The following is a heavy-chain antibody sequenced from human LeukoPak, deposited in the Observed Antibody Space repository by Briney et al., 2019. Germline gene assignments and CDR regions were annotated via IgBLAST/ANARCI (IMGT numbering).Heavy chain of an antibody. CDR1: GGSISSYY. J-gene: IGHJ5*02. CDR2: IYISGSA. Sequence: PSETLSLICTVSGGSISSYYWTWVRQAAGKGLEWIGRIYISGSANYNPSLQSRLTMSLDTSKNQFSLKLYSVTAADTAVYYCARLHYDFWSGNYYHNWIDPCGQGTLVTVSS. V-gene: IGHV4-4*07. D-gene: IGHD3-3*01. CDR3: ARLHYDFWSGNYYHNWIDP.